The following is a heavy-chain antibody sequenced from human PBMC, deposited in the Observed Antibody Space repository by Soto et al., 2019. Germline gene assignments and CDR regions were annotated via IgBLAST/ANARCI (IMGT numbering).Heavy chain of an antibody. CDR3: ARDKEPSKLYYDYYYMDV. V-gene: IGHV1-46*03. J-gene: IGHJ6*03. D-gene: IGHD6-6*01. CDR1: GYTFTICY. Sequence: ASVKVSCKASGYTFTICYMHCVRQAPGQGXEWMGIIKNSGGSKSYAQKLQGRVNMNRDTYTGTVYMEVSGLRYEDTAVYYCARDKEPSKLYYDYYYMDVWGKGTTVTVSS. CDR2: IKNSGGSK.